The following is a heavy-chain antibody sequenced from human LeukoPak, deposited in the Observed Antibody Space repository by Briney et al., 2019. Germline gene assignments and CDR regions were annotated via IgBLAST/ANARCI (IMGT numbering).Heavy chain of an antibody. CDR3: ARRGNYDSSFDY. D-gene: IGHD3-22*01. J-gene: IGHJ4*02. CDR1: GFTFSSYG. Sequence: GGSLRLSCAASGFTFSSYGMNWVRQAPGKGLDWVSYISSSSSTIYYADSVKGRLTISGDNAKNSLYLQMNSLRDEDTAVYYCARRGNYDSSFDYWGQGTLVTVSS. V-gene: IGHV3-48*02. CDR2: ISSSSSTI.